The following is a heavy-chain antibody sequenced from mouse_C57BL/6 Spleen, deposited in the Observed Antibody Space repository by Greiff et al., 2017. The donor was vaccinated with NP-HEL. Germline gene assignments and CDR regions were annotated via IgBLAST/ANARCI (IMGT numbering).Heavy chain of an antibody. Sequence: QVQLQQSGPELVKPGASVKISCTASGYAFSSSWMNWVQQRPGKGLEWLGRIYPGDGDTNYNGMFTGKATLTASKSSRTAYMQLSSLTSEDSAVYFCARGKLGAMDYWGQGTSVTVSS. D-gene: IGHD3-1*01. J-gene: IGHJ4*01. CDR2: IYPGDGDT. CDR3: ARGKLGAMDY. V-gene: IGHV1-82*01. CDR1: GYAFSSSW.